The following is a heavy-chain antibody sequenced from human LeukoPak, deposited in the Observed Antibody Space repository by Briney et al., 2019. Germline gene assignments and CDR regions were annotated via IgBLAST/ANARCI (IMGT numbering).Heavy chain of an antibody. J-gene: IGHJ1*01. CDR3: ASDITMVRGYPGAEYFQH. CDR2: IYYSGST. V-gene: IGHV4-39*07. D-gene: IGHD3-10*01. CDR1: GGSISSSSYY. Sequence: SETLSLTCTVSGGSISSSSYYWGWIRQPPWKGLEWIGSIYYSGSTYYNPSLKSRVTISVDTSKNQFSLKLSSVTAADTAVYYCASDITMVRGYPGAEYFQHWGQGTLVTASS.